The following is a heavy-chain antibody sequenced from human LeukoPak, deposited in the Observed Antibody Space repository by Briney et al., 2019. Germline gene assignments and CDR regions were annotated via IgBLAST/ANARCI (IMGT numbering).Heavy chain of an antibody. V-gene: IGHV1-58*02. CDR3: AKGSASSRPYYFDY. J-gene: IGHJ4*02. CDR1: GFTFTSSA. Sequence: GTSVKVSCKASGFTFTSSAMQWVRQARGQRLEWIGWFVVGSGNTNYAQKFQERVTITRDMSTSTAYMELSSLRSEDTAVYYCAKGSASSRPYYFDYWGQGVLVTVSS. D-gene: IGHD2-15*01. CDR2: FVVGSGNT.